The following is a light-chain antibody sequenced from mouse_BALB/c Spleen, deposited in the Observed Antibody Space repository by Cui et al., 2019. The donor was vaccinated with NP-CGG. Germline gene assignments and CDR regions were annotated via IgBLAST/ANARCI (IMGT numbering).Light chain of an antibody. CDR1: TGAVTTTNY. CDR3: ALWYSNHWV. CDR2: GTN. V-gene: IGLV1*01. Sequence: QAVVTQESAHTIFPGETVTLTCRSSTGAVTTTNYANWVQEKPDHLFTGLIGGTNNRAPGVPARFSGSLIGDKAALTITGAQTEDEAIYFCALWYSNHWVFGGGTKLTVL. J-gene: IGLJ1*01.